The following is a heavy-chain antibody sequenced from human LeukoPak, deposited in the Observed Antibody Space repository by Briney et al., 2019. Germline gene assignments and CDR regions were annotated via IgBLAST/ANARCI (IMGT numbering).Heavy chain of an antibody. D-gene: IGHD3-16*01. CDR1: GFTVSSNY. Sequence: GGSLRLSCAAFGFTVSSNYMSWVRQAPGKGLGWVSVIYSGGSTYYADSVKGRFTISRDNSKNTLYLQMNSLRAEDTAVYYCARDGAQYGGDYYYYGMDVWGQGTTVTVSS. J-gene: IGHJ6*02. CDR2: IYSGGST. V-gene: IGHV3-66*01. CDR3: ARDGAQYGGDYYYYGMDV.